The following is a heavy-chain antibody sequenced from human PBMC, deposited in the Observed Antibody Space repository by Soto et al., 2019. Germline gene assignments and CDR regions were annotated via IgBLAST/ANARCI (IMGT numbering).Heavy chain of an antibody. V-gene: IGHV3-30-3*01. Sequence: GGSLRLSCAASGFTFSNYAMHWVRQAPGKGLEWVAVISNDGSNKYYADPVEGRFTISRDNSKNTLSVQMNSLRAEDTALYYCARDLEGNCSGGSCYALGYWGQGTLVTVSS. CDR3: ARDLEGNCSGGSCYALGY. CDR2: ISNDGSNK. D-gene: IGHD2-15*01. J-gene: IGHJ1*01. CDR1: GFTFSNYA.